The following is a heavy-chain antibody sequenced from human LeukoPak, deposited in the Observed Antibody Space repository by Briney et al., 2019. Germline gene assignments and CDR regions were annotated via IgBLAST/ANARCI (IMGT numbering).Heavy chain of an antibody. V-gene: IGHV4-59*12. J-gene: IGHJ4*02. CDR1: GGSISSYY. D-gene: IGHD6-19*01. Sequence: SETLSLTCTVSGGSISSYYWSLIRQPPGKGLEWIGYIHYSGSTNYNPSLKSRVTISVDMSKNQFSLKLSSVTAADTAVYYCARVHSSGWSGGGYFDYWGQGTLVTVSS. CDR2: IHYSGST. CDR3: ARVHSSGWSGGGYFDY.